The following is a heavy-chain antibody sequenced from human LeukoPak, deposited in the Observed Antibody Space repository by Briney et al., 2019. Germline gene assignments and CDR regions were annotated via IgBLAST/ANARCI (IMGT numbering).Heavy chain of an antibody. CDR3: ARGDTDCGTYYFGY. V-gene: IGHV1-18*04. J-gene: IGHJ4*02. CDR1: GYTFTSYG. D-gene: IGHD1-1*01. Sequence: ASVKVSCKASGYTFTSYGISWVRQAPGQGLEWMGWISSYNADTNYAQKFQGRVTMTTDTSTSTAYMELRSLRSDDTAVYYCARGDTDCGTYYFGYWGQGTLVTVSS. CDR2: ISSYNADT.